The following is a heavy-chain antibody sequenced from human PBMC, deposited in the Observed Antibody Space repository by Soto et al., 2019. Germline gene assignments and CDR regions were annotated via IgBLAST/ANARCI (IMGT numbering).Heavy chain of an antibody. CDR2: IYRAGSI. CDR3: ARAHDDGAPGGT. D-gene: IGHD4-17*01. CDR1: GVTVNSYF. V-gene: IGHV3-66*01. Sequence: EVQLVESGGGLVQPGGSLRLSCEVTGVTVNSYFMSWVRQAPGKGLEWVSIIYRAGSIWYADSVKGRFTISRDNSKNTLYLQMNSLRTEDTAVYYCARAHDDGAPGGTWGQGTLVTV. J-gene: IGHJ4*02.